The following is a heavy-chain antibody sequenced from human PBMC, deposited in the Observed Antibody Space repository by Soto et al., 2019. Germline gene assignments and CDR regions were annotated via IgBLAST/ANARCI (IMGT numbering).Heavy chain of an antibody. J-gene: IGHJ4*02. Sequence: EVQLLESGGGLVQPGGSLRLSCAASGFTFSSYAMSWVRQAPGKGLEWVSAISGSGGSTYYADSVKGRFTISRDNSKNTLYLEMNSRRAEDTAVYYCAKGRIAAAGKLDYWGQGTLVTVSS. D-gene: IGHD6-13*01. CDR1: GFTFSSYA. CDR2: ISGSGGST. CDR3: AKGRIAAAGKLDY. V-gene: IGHV3-23*01.